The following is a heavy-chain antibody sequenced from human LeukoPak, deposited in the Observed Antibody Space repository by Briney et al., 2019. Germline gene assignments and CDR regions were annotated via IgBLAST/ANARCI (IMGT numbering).Heavy chain of an antibody. D-gene: IGHD6-19*01. J-gene: IGHJ4*02. V-gene: IGHV4-59*01. CDR3: ARESSGWSVFGY. CDR1: GDSITSYY. CDR2: IYYSGST. Sequence: SETLSLTCTVSGDSITSYYWSWIRQPPGKGLEWIGYIYYSGSTNYNPSLKSRVTISVDTSKNQFSLRLSSVTAADTAVYYCARESSGWSVFGYWGQGTLVTVSS.